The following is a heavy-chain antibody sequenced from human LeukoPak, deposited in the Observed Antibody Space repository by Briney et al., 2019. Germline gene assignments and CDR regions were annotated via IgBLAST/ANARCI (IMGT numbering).Heavy chain of an antibody. CDR3: ARLRSGSYYFDS. Sequence: SETLSLTCTVSGGSISSYSWSWIRQPPGKGLEWIGYIYYSGSTNYNPSLRSRVTISVDTSKNHLSLRLTSVTAADTAVYFCARLRSGSYYFDSWGQGSLVTVSS. CDR2: IYYSGST. CDR1: GGSISSYS. J-gene: IGHJ4*02. D-gene: IGHD6-6*01. V-gene: IGHV4-59*08.